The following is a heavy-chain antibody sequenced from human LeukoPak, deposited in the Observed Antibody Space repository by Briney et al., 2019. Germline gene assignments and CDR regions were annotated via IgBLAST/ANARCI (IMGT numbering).Heavy chain of an antibody. D-gene: IGHD6-13*01. CDR1: GGTFSSYA. J-gene: IGHJ5*02. V-gene: IGHV1-69*06. CDR3: ARGSTAAAVWNWFDP. CDR2: IIPIFGTA. Sequence: SVKVSCKASGGTFSSYAISWVRQAPGQGLEWMGGIIPIFGTAKYAQKIQGRVSITADKPTSTAYMELSSLRSEDTAVYYCARGSTAAAVWNWFDPWGQGTLVTVSS.